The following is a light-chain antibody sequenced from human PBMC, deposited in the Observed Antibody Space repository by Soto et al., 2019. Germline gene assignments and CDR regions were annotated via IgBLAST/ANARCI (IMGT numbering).Light chain of an antibody. J-gene: IGLJ1*01. CDR1: SSDVGGYNY. V-gene: IGLV2-11*01. CDR2: DVS. Sequence: QSVLPQTPSASGSPGQSVTISCTGTSSDVGGYNYVSWYQQHPGKAPKLMIYDVSKRPSGVPDRFSGSKSGNPASLTISGLQAEDEADYYCCSYAGSYPYVFGTGTKVTVL. CDR3: CSYAGSYPYV.